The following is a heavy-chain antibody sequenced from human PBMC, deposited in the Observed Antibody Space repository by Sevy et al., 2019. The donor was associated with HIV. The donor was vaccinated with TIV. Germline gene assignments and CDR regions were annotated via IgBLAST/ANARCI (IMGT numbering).Heavy chain of an antibody. Sequence: ASVKVSCKASGGTFSSYAISWVRQAPGQGLEWMGGIIPIFGTANYAQKFQGRVTITADESTSTAYMELSSLRSEDTAVYYCARDLSIAAAGSVYYYYGMDVWGQGTTVTVSS. V-gene: IGHV1-69*13. CDR3: ARDLSIAAAGSVYYYYGMDV. CDR1: GGTFSSYA. CDR2: IIPIFGTA. J-gene: IGHJ6*02. D-gene: IGHD6-13*01.